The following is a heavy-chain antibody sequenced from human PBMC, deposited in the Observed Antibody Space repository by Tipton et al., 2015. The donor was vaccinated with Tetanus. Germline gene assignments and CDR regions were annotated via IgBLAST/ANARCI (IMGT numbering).Heavy chain of an antibody. Sequence: TLSLTCAVSGGSISSGGYSWSWIRQPPGKGLEWIGYIYHSGSTYYNPSLKSRVTISVDRSKNQFSLKLSSVTAADTAVYYCARARYWSGGSCYSYFDYWGQGTLITVSA. J-gene: IGHJ4*02. CDR1: GGSISSGGYS. CDR2: IYHSGST. CDR3: ARARYWSGGSCYSYFDY. V-gene: IGHV4-30-2*01. D-gene: IGHD2-15*01.